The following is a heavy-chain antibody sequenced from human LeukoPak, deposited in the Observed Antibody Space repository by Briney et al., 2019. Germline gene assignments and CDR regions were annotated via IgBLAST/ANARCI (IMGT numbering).Heavy chain of an antibody. Sequence: SETLSLTCTVSGGSISSSSYYWGWIRQPPGKGLEWIGRIYYSGSTYYNPSLKSRVTISVDTSKNQFSLKLSSVTAADTAVYYRARHKGVREPPRGIAVAVVGYWGQGTLVTVSS. CDR3: ARHKGVREPPRGIAVAVVGY. CDR2: IYYSGST. J-gene: IGHJ4*02. CDR1: GGSISSSSYY. D-gene: IGHD6-19*01. V-gene: IGHV4-39*01.